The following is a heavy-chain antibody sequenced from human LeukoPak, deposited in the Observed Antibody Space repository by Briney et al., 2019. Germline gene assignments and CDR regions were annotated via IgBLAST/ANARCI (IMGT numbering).Heavy chain of an antibody. Sequence: ASVKVSCKASGYTFTSYGISWVRQAPGQGPEWMGWVTTSNGNTNYAQNLQGRVTMTTDTSTSTVYMELRSLRSDGTAVYYCARDWGTSALDYWGQGTLVTVSS. J-gene: IGHJ4*02. CDR2: VTTSNGNT. V-gene: IGHV1-18*04. CDR1: GYTFTSYG. CDR3: ARDWGTSALDY. D-gene: IGHD1-1*01.